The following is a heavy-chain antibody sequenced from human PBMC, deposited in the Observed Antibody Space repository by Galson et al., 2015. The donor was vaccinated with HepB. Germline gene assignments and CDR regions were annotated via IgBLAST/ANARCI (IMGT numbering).Heavy chain of an antibody. D-gene: IGHD6-6*01. J-gene: IGHJ4*02. CDR3: ARIGIAARPPYFDY. Sequence: PALVKPTQTLTLTCTVSGFSLSNARMGVSWIRQPPGKALECLAHISSNDEKSYSTSLKSRLTISKDTSKSQVVLTMTNMDPVDTATYYCARIGIAARPPYFDYWGQGTLVTVSS. CDR2: ISSNDEK. CDR1: GFSLSNARMG. V-gene: IGHV2-26*01.